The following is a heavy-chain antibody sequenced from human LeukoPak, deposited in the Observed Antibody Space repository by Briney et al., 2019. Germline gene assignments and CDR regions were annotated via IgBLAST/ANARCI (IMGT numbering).Heavy chain of an antibody. V-gene: IGHV3-21*01. CDR2: ITNSSAYI. CDR3: AELGITMIGGV. J-gene: IGHJ6*03. CDR1: GFTFSSYS. Sequence: PGGSLRLSCAASGFTFSSYSMNWVRQAPGKGLEWVSCITNSSAYIYYAGSVKGRFTISRDNAKNSLYLQMNSLRAEDTAVYYCAELGITMIGGVWGKGTTVTI. D-gene: IGHD3-10*02.